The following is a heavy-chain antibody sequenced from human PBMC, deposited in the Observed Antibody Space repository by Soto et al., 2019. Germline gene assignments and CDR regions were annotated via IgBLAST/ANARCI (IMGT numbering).Heavy chain of an antibody. Sequence: GESLKISCKGSGYSFTSYWISWVRQMPGKGLEWMGRIDPSDSYTNYSPSFQGHVTISADKSISTAYLQWSSLKASDAAMYYCAIQSYDSSGYLPYWGQGTLVTVSS. CDR3: AIQSYDSSGYLPY. J-gene: IGHJ4*02. D-gene: IGHD3-22*01. CDR2: IDPSDSYT. CDR1: GYSFTSYW. V-gene: IGHV5-10-1*01.